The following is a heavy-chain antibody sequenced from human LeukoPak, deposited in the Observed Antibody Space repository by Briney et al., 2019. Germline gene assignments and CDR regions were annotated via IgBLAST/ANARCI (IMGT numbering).Heavy chain of an antibody. CDR2: IYSGGST. V-gene: IGHV3-53*01. CDR1: GFTVSSNY. J-gene: IGHJ5*02. CDR3: AREIYSGSYDRSDP. D-gene: IGHD1-26*01. Sequence: GGSLRLSCAASGFTVSSNYMSWVRQAPGKGLEWVSVIYSGGSTYYADSVKGRFTISRDNSKNTLYLQMNSLRAEDTAVYYCAREIYSGSYDRSDPWGQGTLVTVSS.